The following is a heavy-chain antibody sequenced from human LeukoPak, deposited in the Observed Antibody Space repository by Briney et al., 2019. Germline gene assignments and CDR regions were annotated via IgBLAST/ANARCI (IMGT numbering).Heavy chain of an antibody. CDR3: ARSHADELLWFGELFHY. V-gene: IGHV3-21*01. D-gene: IGHD3-10*01. J-gene: IGHJ4*02. CDR1: GFTFSSYA. Sequence: PGGSLRLSCAASGFTFSSYAMSWVRQAPGKGLEWVSSISSSSSYIYYADSVKGRFTISRDNAKNSLYLQMNSLRAEDTAVYYCARSHADELLWFGELFHYWGQGTLVTVSS. CDR2: ISSSSSYI.